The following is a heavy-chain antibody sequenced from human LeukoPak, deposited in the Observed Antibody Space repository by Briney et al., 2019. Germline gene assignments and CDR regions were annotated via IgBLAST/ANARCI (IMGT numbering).Heavy chain of an antibody. CDR2: IYYSGST. J-gene: IGHJ5*02. Sequence: KPSETLSLTCAVYGGSFSSYYWSWIRQPPGKGLEWIGYIYYSGSTNYNPSLKSRVTISVDTSKNQFSLKLSSVTAADTAVYYCARGGYDSSGYLYNWFDPWGQGTLVTVSS. CDR3: ARGGYDSSGYLYNWFDP. CDR1: GGSFSSYY. V-gene: IGHV4-59*01. D-gene: IGHD3-22*01.